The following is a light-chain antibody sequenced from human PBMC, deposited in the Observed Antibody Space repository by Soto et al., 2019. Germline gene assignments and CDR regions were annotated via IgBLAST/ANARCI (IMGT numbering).Light chain of an antibody. Sequence: QAVVTQEPSLTVSPGGAVTLTCASSTGAVTSAYYPNWFQQKPGQAPRALIYDTTNKHSWTPARFSGSLLGGTVALTLSGVQPEDEAEYYCLLYYGGAWVFGGGTKLTVL. CDR1: TGAVTSAYY. CDR3: LLYYGGAWV. V-gene: IGLV7-43*01. J-gene: IGLJ3*02. CDR2: DTT.